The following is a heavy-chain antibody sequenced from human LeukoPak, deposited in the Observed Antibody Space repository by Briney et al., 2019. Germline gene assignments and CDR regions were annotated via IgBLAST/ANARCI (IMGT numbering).Heavy chain of an antibody. J-gene: IGHJ6*02. D-gene: IGHD3-3*01. CDR2: IYNDGST. CDR3: ARGTIFGVDGMDVSGV. V-gene: IGHV3-53*01. CDR1: GFSVSSNY. Sequence: GGSLRLSCAASGFSVSSNYMSWVRQAPGKGLEWVSVIYNDGSTYYVDSVKGRFTISRNNSKNTLYLQMNSLRAEDTTVYYCARGTIFGVDGMDVSGVWGQGTTVAVSS.